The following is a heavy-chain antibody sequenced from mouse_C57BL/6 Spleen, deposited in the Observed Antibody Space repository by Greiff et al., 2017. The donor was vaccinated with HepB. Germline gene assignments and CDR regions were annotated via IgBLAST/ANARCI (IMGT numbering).Heavy chain of an antibody. CDR3: ARRPIYYYGSSLFDY. V-gene: IGHV1-26*01. CDR2: INPNNGGT. Sequence: VQLQQSGPELVKPGASVKISCKASGYTFTDYYMNWVKQSHGKSLEWIGDINPNNGGTSYNQKFKGRATLTVDKSSSTAYMELRSLTSEDSAVYYCARRPIYYYGSSLFDYWGQGTTLTVSS. D-gene: IGHD1-1*01. CDR1: GYTFTDYY. J-gene: IGHJ2*01.